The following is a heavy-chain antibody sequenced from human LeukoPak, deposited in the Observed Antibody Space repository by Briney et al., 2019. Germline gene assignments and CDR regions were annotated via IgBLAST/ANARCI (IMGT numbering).Heavy chain of an antibody. J-gene: IGHJ4*02. Sequence: GGSLRLSCAASGFTFSSYAMHWVRQAPGKGLEWVAAISYDGSNKYYADSVKGRFTISRDNSKNTLYLQMNSLRAEDTAVYYCARETYYYGSGSLTYYFDYWGQGTLVTVSS. CDR1: GFTFSSYA. V-gene: IGHV3-30*04. CDR2: ISYDGSNK. CDR3: ARETYYYGSGSLTYYFDY. D-gene: IGHD3-10*01.